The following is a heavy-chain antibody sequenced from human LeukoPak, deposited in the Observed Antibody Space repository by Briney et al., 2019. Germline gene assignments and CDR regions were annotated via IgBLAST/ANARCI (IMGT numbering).Heavy chain of an antibody. CDR3: ARSSYGYYLDY. CDR2: IDYSGST. CDR1: GGSISSYY. J-gene: IGHJ4*02. D-gene: IGHD4-17*01. V-gene: IGHV4-59*01. Sequence: PSETLSLTCTVPGGSISSYYWSWIRQPPRKGLEWIGHIDYSGSTNYNPSLKSRVTISVDTPTNQISLRLNSVTAADTAVYYCARSSYGYYLDYWGQGTLVSVSS.